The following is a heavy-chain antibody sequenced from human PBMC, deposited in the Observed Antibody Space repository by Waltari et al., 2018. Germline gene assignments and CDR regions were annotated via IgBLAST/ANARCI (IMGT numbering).Heavy chain of an antibody. Sequence: QVQLVQSGAEVKKPGASVKISCRASGYTFSGSYMHWVRQAPGQGLEWMGWINPYKGGTNYAQKLQGRVTMTIDTSISTAYMQLSRLRYDDTAIYYCGRVALGSGFGPYFYYGMDVWGQGTTVTVSS. J-gene: IGHJ6*02. V-gene: IGHV1-2*02. CDR3: GRVALGSGFGPYFYYGMDV. D-gene: IGHD6-19*01. CDR1: GYTFSGSY. CDR2: INPYKGGT.